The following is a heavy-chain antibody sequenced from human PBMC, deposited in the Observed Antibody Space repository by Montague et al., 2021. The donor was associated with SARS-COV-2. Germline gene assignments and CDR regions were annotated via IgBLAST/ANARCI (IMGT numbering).Heavy chain of an antibody. D-gene: IGHD3-16*01. CDR3: ARYYERSLDV. CDR1: GGSITNDD. CDR2: IFKNGDI. V-gene: IGHV4-59*08. J-gene: IGHJ6*02. Sequence: SETLSLTCTVSGGSITNDDWSWIRQPPGKGLEWIVNIFKNGDIDXNPSLRGRVIISVDTSKSQFSLKVTSVTAADTAAYYCARYYERSLDVWGQGTTVTVSS.